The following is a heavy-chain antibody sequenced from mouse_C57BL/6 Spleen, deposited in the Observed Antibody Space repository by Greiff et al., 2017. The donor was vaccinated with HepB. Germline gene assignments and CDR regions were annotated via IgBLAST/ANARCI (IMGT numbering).Heavy chain of an antibody. CDR1: GFNIKDDY. CDR3: TTDYGSSSDWYFDV. CDR2: IDPENGDT. D-gene: IGHD1-1*01. Sequence: VQLQQSGAGLVRPGASVKLSCTASGFNIKDDYMHWVKQRPEQGLEWIGWIDPENGDTEYASKFQGKATITADTSSNTAYLQLSSLTSEDTAVYYCTTDYGSSSDWYFDVWGTGTTVTVSS. V-gene: IGHV14-4*01. J-gene: IGHJ1*03.